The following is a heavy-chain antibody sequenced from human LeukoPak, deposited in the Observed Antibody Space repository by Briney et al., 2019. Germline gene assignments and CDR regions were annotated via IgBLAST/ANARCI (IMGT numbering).Heavy chain of an antibody. V-gene: IGHV4-4*07. CDR2: IYTSGTP. CDR1: GGSISSYY. Sequence: PSETLSLTCTVSGGSISSYYWSWIRQPAGKGLEWIGRIYTSGTPHSTPSLTSRLTMSVATSNTHFSLNLSSVTAADTAVYYCARGPRVLVLTYVWGSYPFDYWGQGTLVTVSS. CDR3: ARGPRVLVLTYVWGSYPFDY. J-gene: IGHJ4*02. D-gene: IGHD3-16*02.